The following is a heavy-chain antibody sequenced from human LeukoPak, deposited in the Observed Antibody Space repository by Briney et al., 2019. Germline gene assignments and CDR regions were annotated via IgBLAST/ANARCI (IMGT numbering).Heavy chain of an antibody. CDR1: GYSISSGYY. D-gene: IGHD3-10*01. Sequence: SETLSLTCTVSGYSISSGYYWGWIRQPPGKGLEWIGSINHSGSTNYNPSLKSRVTISVDTSKNQFSLKLSSVTAADTAVYYCARLSRGVLMVRGVPSRNNWFDPWGQGTLVTVSS. CDR2: INHSGST. CDR3: ARLSRGVLMVRGVPSRNNWFDP. V-gene: IGHV4-38-2*02. J-gene: IGHJ5*02.